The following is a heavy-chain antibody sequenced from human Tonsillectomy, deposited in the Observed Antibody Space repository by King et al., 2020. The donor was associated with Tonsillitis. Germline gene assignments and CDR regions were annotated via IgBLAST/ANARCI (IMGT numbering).Heavy chain of an antibody. CDR2: ISGSGGST. CDR1: GFTFSNYA. V-gene: IGHV3-23*04. J-gene: IGHJ5*02. D-gene: IGHD3-10*01. CDR3: AKSLAGISGWFDP. Sequence: DVQLVESGGGLVQPGGSLRLSCAASGFTFSNYAMSWVRQGPGKGLEWVSGISGSGGSTYSADSVKGRFTISRDNSKNTLYLQMNSLRVEDTAVYYCAKSLAGISGWFDPWGQGTLVTVSS.